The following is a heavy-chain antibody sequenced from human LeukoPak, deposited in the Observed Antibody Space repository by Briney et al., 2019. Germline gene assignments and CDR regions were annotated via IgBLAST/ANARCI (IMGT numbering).Heavy chain of an antibody. CDR2: INPNSGGT. J-gene: IGHJ4*02. CDR1: GYTFTDYY. D-gene: IGHD3-16*02. V-gene: IGHV1-2*06. Sequence: ASVKVSCKASGYTFTDYYMHWVRQAPGQGLEWMGRINPNSGGTNYAQKFQGRVTMTRDTSISTAYMELSRLRSDDTAVYYCATITPSDYVWGSYRYQSPGYWGQGTLVTVSS. CDR3: ATITPSDYVWGSYRYQSPGY.